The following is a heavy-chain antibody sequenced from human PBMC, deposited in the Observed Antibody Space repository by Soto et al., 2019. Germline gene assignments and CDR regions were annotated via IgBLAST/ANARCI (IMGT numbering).Heavy chain of an antibody. V-gene: IGHV4-61*01. CDR2: IYYSGST. J-gene: IGHJ6*02. CDR3: ARGPCDYDFWSGQNYYYGMDV. Sequence: SETLSLTCTVSGGSVSSGSYYWSWIRQPPGKGLEWIGYIYYSGSTNYNPSLKSRVTISVDTSKNQFSLKLSSVTAADTAVYYCARGPCDYDFWSGQNYYYGMDVWGQGTTVTVSS. CDR1: GGSVSSGSYY. D-gene: IGHD3-3*01.